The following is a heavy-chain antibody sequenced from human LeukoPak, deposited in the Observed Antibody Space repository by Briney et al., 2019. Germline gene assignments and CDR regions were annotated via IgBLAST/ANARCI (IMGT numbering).Heavy chain of an antibody. Sequence: GGSLRPSCAASGFTFSTYSMNWVRQAPGRGLEWVSSIGSRSTSIYYADSVKGRFTISRDNARNSLYLQMNSLRAEDTAVYYCAREGIGEMAQAFDIWGQGTMVTVSS. V-gene: IGHV3-21*01. D-gene: IGHD5-24*01. CDR2: IGSRSTSI. CDR1: GFTFSTYS. J-gene: IGHJ3*02. CDR3: AREGIGEMAQAFDI.